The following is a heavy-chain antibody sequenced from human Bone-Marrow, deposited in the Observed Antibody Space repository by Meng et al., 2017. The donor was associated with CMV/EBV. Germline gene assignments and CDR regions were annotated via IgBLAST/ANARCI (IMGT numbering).Heavy chain of an antibody. D-gene: IGHD3-22*01. Sequence: GGSLRLSCAASGFTFSNYAMHWVRQAPGKGLEWVALISSDGSSRYYTDSVKGRFTISRDNSRNTLYLQMNSLRVEDTAVYYCARDPYYYDSSGYLPGWFDPWGQGTLVTVSS. CDR1: GFTFSNYA. V-gene: IGHV3-30*04. CDR2: ISSDGSSR. J-gene: IGHJ5*02. CDR3: ARDPYYYDSSGYLPGWFDP.